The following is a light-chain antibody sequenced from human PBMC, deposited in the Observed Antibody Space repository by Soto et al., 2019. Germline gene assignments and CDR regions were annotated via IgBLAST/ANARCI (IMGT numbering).Light chain of an antibody. Sequence: DIVMTQSPDSLAVSLGERATINCKSSQSVLYSSNNKNYLAWYQQKPGQPPKLLIYWASTRESGVPDRFSGSGSGTDFTLTISSLQAEDGAVYYCQEYYRPWTCGQGTKVEIK. J-gene: IGKJ1*01. CDR1: QSVLYSSNNKNY. CDR3: QEYYRPWT. CDR2: WAS. V-gene: IGKV4-1*01.